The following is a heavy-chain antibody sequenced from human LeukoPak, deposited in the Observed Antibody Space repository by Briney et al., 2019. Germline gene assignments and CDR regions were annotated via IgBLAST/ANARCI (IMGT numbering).Heavy chain of an antibody. V-gene: IGHV3-7*05. CDR2: IKQDGSEK. J-gene: IGHJ4*02. CDR3: ARAVDDYVWWSYRPPGH. Sequence: GGSLRLSCAASGFTFSSYWMIWVRQAPGKGLEWVANIKQDGSEKYHVDSVKGRFTISRDNAKNSLYLQMNSLRVEDTAVYYCARAVDDYVWWSYRPPGHWGQGTLVTVSS. D-gene: IGHD3-16*02. CDR1: GFTFSSYW.